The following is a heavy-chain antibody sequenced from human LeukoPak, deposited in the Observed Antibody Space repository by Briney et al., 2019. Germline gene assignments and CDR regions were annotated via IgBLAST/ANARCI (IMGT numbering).Heavy chain of an antibody. J-gene: IGHJ3*02. CDR2: IYYSEST. D-gene: IGHD3-3*01. Sequence: SETLSLTCTVSGGSISSGDYYWSWIRQPPGKGLEWIGYIYYSESTYYNPSLKSRVTISVDTSKNQFSLKLSSVTAADTAVYYCARDLSYYDFWSGHPQRAFDIWGQGTMVTVSS. V-gene: IGHV4-30-4*01. CDR3: ARDLSYYDFWSGHPQRAFDI. CDR1: GGSISSGDYY.